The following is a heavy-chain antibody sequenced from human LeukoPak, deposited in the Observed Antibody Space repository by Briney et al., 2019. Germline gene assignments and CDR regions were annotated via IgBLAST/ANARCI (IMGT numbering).Heavy chain of an antibody. V-gene: IGHV3-9*01. D-gene: IGHD6-19*01. CDR3: AKEKVAVAGHYDAFDI. CDR2: ISWNSGSI. CDR1: GFTFSDYS. J-gene: IGHJ3*02. Sequence: PGGSLRLSCAASGFTFSDYSMNWVRQAPGKGLEWVSGISWNSGSIGYADSVKGRFTISRDNAKNSLYLQMNSLRAEDTALYYCAKEKVAVAGHYDAFDIWGQGTMVTVSS.